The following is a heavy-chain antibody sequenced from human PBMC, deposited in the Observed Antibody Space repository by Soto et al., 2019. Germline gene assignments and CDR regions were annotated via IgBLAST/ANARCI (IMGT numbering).Heavy chain of an antibody. V-gene: IGHV3-53*01. Sequence: GGSLRLSCAASGFTVSSNYMTWVRQAPGKGLEWVSILWSAGLTYYADSVKGRFTISRDNSKSTLHLQMNSLRAEDSAVYYCARELPPDLWGQGTLVTVSS. CDR2: LWSAGLT. D-gene: IGHD2-15*01. J-gene: IGHJ5*02. CDR1: GFTVSSNY. CDR3: ARELPPDL.